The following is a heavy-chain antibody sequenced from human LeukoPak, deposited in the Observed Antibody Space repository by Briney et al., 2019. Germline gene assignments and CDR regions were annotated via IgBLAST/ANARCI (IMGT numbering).Heavy chain of an antibody. D-gene: IGHD3-3*01. J-gene: IGHJ5*02. V-gene: IGHV4-39*01. Sequence: PSETLSLTCTVSGGSISSTSYYWGWIRQPPGKGLEWIGSIYYSGSTYHNPSLKSRVTISVDTSMNQFSLKLSSVTAADTAVYYCARAINDFWSGHSQNWFDPWGQGTLVTVSS. CDR1: GGSISSTSYY. CDR3: ARAINDFWSGHSQNWFDP. CDR2: IYYSGST.